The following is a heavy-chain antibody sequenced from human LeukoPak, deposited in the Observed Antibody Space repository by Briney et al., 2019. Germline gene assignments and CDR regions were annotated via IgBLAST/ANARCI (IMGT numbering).Heavy chain of an antibody. J-gene: IGHJ4*02. V-gene: IGHV3-66*01. Sequence: PGGSLRLSCAASGITVTSNHMSWVRQAPVKELEWVSVIYSGGSTYYADSVKGRFTISRDNSKNTLYLQMDSPRTEDTAVYFCAKLYNYGYINWGQGTLVTVSS. CDR1: GITVTSNH. D-gene: IGHD5-18*01. CDR2: IYSGGST. CDR3: AKLYNYGYIN.